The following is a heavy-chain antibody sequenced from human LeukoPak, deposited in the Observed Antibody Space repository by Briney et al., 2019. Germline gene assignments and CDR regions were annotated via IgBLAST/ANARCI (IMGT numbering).Heavy chain of an antibody. CDR2: INSDGSTT. V-gene: IGHV3-74*01. CDR3: ARDYCSGGSCYFEY. Sequence: GSLRLSCAASGFTFSSYWMHWVRQAPGKGLVWVSRINSDGSTTNYADSVKGRFTISRDNAKNTVYLQLNSLRAEDTAVYLCARDYCSGGSCYFEYWGQGTLVTVSS. CDR1: GFTFSSYW. D-gene: IGHD2-15*01. J-gene: IGHJ4*02.